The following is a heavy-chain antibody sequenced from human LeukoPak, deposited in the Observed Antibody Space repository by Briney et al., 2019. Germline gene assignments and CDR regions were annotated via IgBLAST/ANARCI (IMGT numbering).Heavy chain of an antibody. CDR3: ARPSASYGDYGWYFDL. V-gene: IGHV4-34*01. CDR1: GGSFSGYY. D-gene: IGHD4-17*01. J-gene: IGHJ2*01. CDR2: INHSGST. Sequence: PSETLSLTCAVYGGSFSGYYWSWIRQPPGKGLEWIGEINHSGSTNYNPSLKSRVTISVDTSKNQFSLKLSSVTAADTAVYYCARPSASYGDYGWYFDLWGRGTLVTVSS.